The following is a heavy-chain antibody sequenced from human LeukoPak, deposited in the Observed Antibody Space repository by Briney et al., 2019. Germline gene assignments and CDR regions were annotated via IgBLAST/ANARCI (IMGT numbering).Heavy chain of an antibody. CDR3: ATYRQVLLPFES. D-gene: IGHD2-8*02. Sequence: GGSLRLSCAASGFTFSSYWMHWVRQAPGKGLEWVANIKQDRSEKYYVDSVKGRFTVSRDNARNSLYLQMNSLRAEDTAIYYCATYRQVLLPFESWGQGTLVTVSS. V-gene: IGHV3-7*03. J-gene: IGHJ4*02. CDR2: IKQDRSEK. CDR1: GFTFSSYW.